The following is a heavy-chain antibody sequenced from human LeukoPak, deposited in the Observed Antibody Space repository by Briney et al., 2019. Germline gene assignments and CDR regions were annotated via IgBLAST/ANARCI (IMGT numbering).Heavy chain of an antibody. V-gene: IGHV3-30-3*01. D-gene: IGHD1-26*01. Sequence: GRSLRLSCAAPGSTFSNYAMHWVRQAPGKGLEWVAVISYDGSNKYYTDSVKGRFTISRDNSKNTLYLQMSSLRAEDTSMYYCARPQSKWELLSYFDYWGQGTLVTVSS. CDR3: ARPQSKWELLSYFDY. J-gene: IGHJ4*02. CDR2: ISYDGSNK. CDR1: GSTFSNYA.